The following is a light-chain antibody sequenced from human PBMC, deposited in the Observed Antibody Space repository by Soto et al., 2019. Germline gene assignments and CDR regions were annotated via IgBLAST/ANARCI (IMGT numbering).Light chain of an antibody. Sequence: DIQITQSPSTPSGSVGDRVTLTCPASQSLSSWLAWYQQKPGKAPKLLIYSASSLEGGVPSRFSGSGSGTEFTLTITSLQPDDFATYYCQQYDNYPWTFGQGTKVDI. CDR3: QQYDNYPWT. J-gene: IGKJ1*01. V-gene: IGKV1-5*03. CDR1: QSLSSW. CDR2: SAS.